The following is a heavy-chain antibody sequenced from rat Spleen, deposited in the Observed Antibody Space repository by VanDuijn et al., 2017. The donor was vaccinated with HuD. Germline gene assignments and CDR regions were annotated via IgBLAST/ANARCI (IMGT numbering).Heavy chain of an antibody. J-gene: IGHJ2*01. CDR2: IWSNGGT. V-gene: IGHV2-47*01. CDR1: GVSLTSNS. D-gene: IGHD4-3*01. Sequence: QVQLKESGPGLVQPSQTLSLTCTVSGVSLTSNSVSWIRQPPGKGLEWMGLIWSNGGTDYNSAIKSRLSISRDTPKSQVFLKMNSLQTEDTAMYFGARYYCGVRDWGQGVMVTVSS. CDR3: ARYYCGVRD.